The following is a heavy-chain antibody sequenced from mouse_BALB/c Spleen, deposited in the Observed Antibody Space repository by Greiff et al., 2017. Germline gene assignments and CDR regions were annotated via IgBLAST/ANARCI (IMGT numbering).Heavy chain of an antibody. Sequence: EVQVVESGGGLVQPGGSLKLSCAASGFTFSSYGMSWVRQTPDKRLELVATINSNGGSTYYPDSVKGRFTISRDNAKNTLYLQMSSLKSEDTAMYYCARDSAGYGFAYWGQGTLVTVSA. D-gene: IGHD1-2*01. CDR1: GFTFSSYG. V-gene: IGHV5-6-3*01. J-gene: IGHJ3*01. CDR3: ARDSAGYGFAY. CDR2: INSNGGST.